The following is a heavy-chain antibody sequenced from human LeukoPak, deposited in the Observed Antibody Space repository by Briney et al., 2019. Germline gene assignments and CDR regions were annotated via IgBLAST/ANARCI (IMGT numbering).Heavy chain of an antibody. CDR1: GNTFTSYY. D-gene: IGHD2-2*01. V-gene: IGHV1-46*01. CDR2: INPSGGST. J-gene: IGHJ2*01. Sequence: GASVKVSCKASGNTFTSYYMHWVRQAPGQGLEWMGIINPSGGSTSYAQKFQGRVTITRDTSTSTVYMELSSLRSEDTAVYYCARAYCSSNTSCARGWYFDLWGRGTLVTVSS. CDR3: ARAYCSSNTSCARGWYFDL.